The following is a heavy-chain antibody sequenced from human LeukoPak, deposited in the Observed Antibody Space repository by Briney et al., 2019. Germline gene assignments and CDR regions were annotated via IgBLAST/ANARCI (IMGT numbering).Heavy chain of an antibody. D-gene: IGHD3-10*01. Sequence: GGSLRLSCAASGFTSSNYDMSWVRQAPGKGVEWVSYISSSGSTKYYADSAEGRFTISRDNAKNSLYLQMNSLRAEDTAVYYCARDFNGVFDYWGQGTLVTVSS. CDR2: ISSSGSTK. J-gene: IGHJ4*02. CDR3: ARDFNGVFDY. V-gene: IGHV3-48*03. CDR1: GFTSSNYD.